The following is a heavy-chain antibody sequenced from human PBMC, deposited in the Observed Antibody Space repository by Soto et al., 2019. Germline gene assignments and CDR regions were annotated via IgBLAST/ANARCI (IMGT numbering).Heavy chain of an antibody. V-gene: IGHV3-23*01. CDR1: GFTFSSYA. Sequence: PGGSLRLSCAASGFTFSSYAMSWVRQAPGKGLEWVSAISGSGGSTYYADSVKGRFTISRDNSKNTLYLQMNSLRAEDTAVYYCANDTSTLQLWLGDWWGQGSLVSGSA. D-gene: IGHD3-10*01. CDR2: ISGSGGST. CDR3: ANDTSTLQLWLGDW. J-gene: IGHJ1*01.